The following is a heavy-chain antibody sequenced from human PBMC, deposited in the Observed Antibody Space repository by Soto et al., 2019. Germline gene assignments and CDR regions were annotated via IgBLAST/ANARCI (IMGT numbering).Heavy chain of an antibody. CDR1: GYTFTSYY. CDR2: INPSGGST. V-gene: IGHV1-46*01. D-gene: IGHD3-22*01. Sequence: ASVKVSCKASGYTFTSYYMHWVRQAPGQGLEWMGIINPSGGSTSYAQKFQGRVTMTRDTSTSTVYMELSSLRSEDTAVYYCARVEANLGLLLRYYYYGMDVGGQGTTVTVSS. CDR3: ARVEANLGLLLRYYYYGMDV. J-gene: IGHJ6*02.